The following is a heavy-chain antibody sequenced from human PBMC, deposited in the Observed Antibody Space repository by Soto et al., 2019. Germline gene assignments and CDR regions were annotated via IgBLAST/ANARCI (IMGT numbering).Heavy chain of an antibody. CDR2: VSASGDT. CDR1: GGSLSNYF. D-gene: IGHD3-10*01. J-gene: IGHJ4*02. V-gene: IGHV4-4*07. Sequence: QVQLQESGPGLVKSSQTLSLTCTVSGGSLSNYFWSWIRQTAGRGLEWMGRVSASGDTDYNPSFESRVSVSIDTSKNQFSLELKSVTAADTAVYYCATDKPLQFIRGGSIFDYWGQGILVTVSS. CDR3: ATDKPLQFIRGGSIFDY.